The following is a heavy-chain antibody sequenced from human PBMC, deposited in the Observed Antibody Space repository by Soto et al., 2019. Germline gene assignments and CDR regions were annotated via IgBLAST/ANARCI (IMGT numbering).Heavy chain of an antibody. J-gene: IGHJ2*01. CDR1: GGSVSSGSYY. CDR3: ARDSRDGYNHGTLYFDL. V-gene: IGHV4-61*01. Sequence: QVQLQESGPGLVKPSETLSLTCTVSGGSVSSGSYYWSWIRQPPGKGLEWIGYIYYSGSTNYNPSLKSRVTISVDTSKNQVSRKLSSVTAADTAVYYCARDSRDGYNHGTLYFDLWGRGTLVTVSS. CDR2: IYYSGST. D-gene: IGHD5-12*01.